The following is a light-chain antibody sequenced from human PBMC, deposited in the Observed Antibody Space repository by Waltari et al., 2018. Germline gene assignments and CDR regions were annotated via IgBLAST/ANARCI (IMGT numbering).Light chain of an antibody. CDR1: QSLLDGEEGNVY. CDR3: RQGTPDPRT. CDR2: EVF. V-gene: IGKV2-40*01. J-gene: IGKJ1*01. Sequence: EIVMTQTPLFLLVTPGEPASISCRSSQSLLDGEEGNVYLAWYLQKPGHSPQPLIYEVFRRASGVADIFNCSGSDTDFTLKITRVGAEDVGLYYCRQGTPDPRTFGEGTKVAI.